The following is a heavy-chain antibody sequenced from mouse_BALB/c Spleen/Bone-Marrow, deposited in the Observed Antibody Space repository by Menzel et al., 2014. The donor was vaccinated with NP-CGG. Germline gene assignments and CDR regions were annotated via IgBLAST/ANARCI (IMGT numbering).Heavy chain of an antibody. V-gene: IGHV1-80*01. CDR2: IHPGDGDT. Sequence: QVQLQQSGAELVRPGSSVKISCKASGYTFSNFWMNWVKQRPGQGLEWIGQIHPGDGDTNNNGKFKGKATLTIDKSSSIAYMQLSGLSSEDPAVYFCARVYYGNLDYWGQGTTLTVSS. D-gene: IGHD2-1*01. J-gene: IGHJ2*01. CDR1: GYTFSNFW. CDR3: ARVYYGNLDY.